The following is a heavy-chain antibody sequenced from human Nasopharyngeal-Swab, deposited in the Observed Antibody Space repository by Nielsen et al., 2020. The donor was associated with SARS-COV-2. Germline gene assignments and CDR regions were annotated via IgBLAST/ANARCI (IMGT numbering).Heavy chain of an antibody. D-gene: IGHD3-10*01. V-gene: IGHV4-59*02. J-gene: IGHJ4*02. Sequence: SQTLSLTSTVSGDSGISSYWSWLRQTPGKGLEWIGYIYQNGYTNYNPSLKSRITMSIETSRKQFSLRLRSATAADTAMYYCAKEGEGGPNYFEFWGQGNLVTVSS. CDR1: GDSGISSY. CDR2: IYQNGYT. CDR3: AKEGEGGPNYFEF.